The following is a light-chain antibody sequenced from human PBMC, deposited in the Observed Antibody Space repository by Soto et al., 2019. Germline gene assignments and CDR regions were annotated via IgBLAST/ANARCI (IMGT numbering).Light chain of an antibody. CDR3: QPYNNWPLT. CDR1: QDISRS. Sequence: IVMTQSPITLSVSPGETATLSCRSSQDISRSFAWYQHKPGQTPRLLIYDTSTRATGVPNRFSGSRSGAEFTLTTNSLQSEDFAVYYCQPYNNWPLTSGGLTTVDIK. V-gene: IGKV3-15*01. CDR2: DTS. J-gene: IGKJ4*01.